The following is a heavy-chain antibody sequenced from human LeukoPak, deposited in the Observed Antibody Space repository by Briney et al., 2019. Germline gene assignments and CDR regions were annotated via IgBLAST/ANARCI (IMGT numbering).Heavy chain of an antibody. V-gene: IGHV3-23*01. Sequence: GGSLRLSCAASGFTFTSYAMSWVRQAPGKGLEWVSTITSSGGTTYYADSTYYADSVKGRFTISRDSSKSTLYLQMNSLRAEDTAVYYCAKSSHTSAWIHFQHWGQGTLVTVSS. CDR3: AKSSHTSAWIHFQH. D-gene: IGHD6-19*01. CDR2: ITSSGGTTYYADST. J-gene: IGHJ1*01. CDR1: GFTFTSYA.